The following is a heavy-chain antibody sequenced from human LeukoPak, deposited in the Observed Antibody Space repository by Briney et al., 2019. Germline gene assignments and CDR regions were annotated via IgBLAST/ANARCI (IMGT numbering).Heavy chain of an antibody. J-gene: IGHJ3*02. CDR2: IIPILGIA. CDR1: GGTFSSCT. D-gene: IGHD5-12*01. CDR3: AREGRLRTSAFDI. Sequence: ASVKVSCKASGGTFSSCTISWVRQAPGQGLEWMGRIIPILGIANYAQKFQGRVTITADKSTSTAYMELSSLRSEDTAVYYCAREGRLRTSAFDIWGQGTMVTVSS. V-gene: IGHV1-69*04.